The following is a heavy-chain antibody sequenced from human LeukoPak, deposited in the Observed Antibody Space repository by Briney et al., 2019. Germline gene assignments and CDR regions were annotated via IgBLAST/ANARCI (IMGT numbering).Heavy chain of an antibody. CDR2: IRSKANSYAT. CDR1: GFTFSGSA. CDR3: TRHEDSSGYGY. V-gene: IGHV3-73*01. Sequence: GGSLRLSCAASGFTFSGSAMHWVRQASGKGLEWVGRIRSKANSYATAYAASVKGRFTISRDDSKNAAYLQMNSLKTEDTAVYYCTRHEDSSGYGYWGQGTLVTVSP. J-gene: IGHJ4*02. D-gene: IGHD3-22*01.